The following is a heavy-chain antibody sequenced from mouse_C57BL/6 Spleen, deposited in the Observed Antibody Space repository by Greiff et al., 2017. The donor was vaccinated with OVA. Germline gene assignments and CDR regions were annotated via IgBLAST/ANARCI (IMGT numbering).Heavy chain of an antibody. Sequence: QVQLQQPGAELVKPGASVKMSCKASGYTFTSYWITWVKQRPGQGLEWIGDIYPGSGSTNYNEKFTSKATLTVDTSSSTAYMQRSSLTSEDSAVYDCARRVLLRAYYAMDYWGQGTSVTVSS. CDR2: IYPGSGST. J-gene: IGHJ4*01. V-gene: IGHV1-55*01. CDR3: ARRVLLRAYYAMDY. D-gene: IGHD1-1*01. CDR1: GYTFTSYW.